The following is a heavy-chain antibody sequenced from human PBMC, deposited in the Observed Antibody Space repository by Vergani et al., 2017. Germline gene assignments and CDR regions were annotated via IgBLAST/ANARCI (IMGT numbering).Heavy chain of an antibody. Sequence: QVHLVESGGGVVPPGRSLRLSCVVSGFTSSYYGTHWVRQAPGKGLEWVAVISYDGTQKYYADSVKGRFTISRDNSKSTLYLQMNSLRTEDTAVYYCATKSCGTPGCQIGYFREWGQGTLVTVSS. V-gene: IGHV3-30*03. D-gene: IGHD1-1*01. CDR2: ISYDGTQK. J-gene: IGHJ1*01. CDR1: GFTSSYYG. CDR3: ATKSCGTPGCQIGYFRE.